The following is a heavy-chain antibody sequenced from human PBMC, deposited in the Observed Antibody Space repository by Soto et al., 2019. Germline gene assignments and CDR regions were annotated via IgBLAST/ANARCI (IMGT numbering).Heavy chain of an antibody. Sequence: TLSLTCLVSGYSVTNDYFGAWIRQPPGKGLEWIGSISHSEGTYYNPSLKSRVTISINTSKNQFSLTLNSVTAADTALYYCARDLRGGSHDYWGQGALVTVSS. CDR1: GYSVTNDYF. D-gene: IGHD3-16*01. V-gene: IGHV4-38-2*02. CDR3: ARDLRGGSHDY. CDR2: ISHSEGT. J-gene: IGHJ4*02.